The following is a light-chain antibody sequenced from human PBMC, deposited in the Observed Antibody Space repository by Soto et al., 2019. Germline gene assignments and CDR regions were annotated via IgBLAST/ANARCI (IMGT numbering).Light chain of an antibody. J-gene: IGLJ3*02. Sequence: QSALTQPASVSGSPGQSITISCTGTISDVGLYNLVSWYQQLPGKAPKLIIYEVNERPSGISDRFSGSKSGNTASLTISGLQDEDEADYYCCSYVGSSILMFGGGTKVTVL. V-gene: IGLV2-23*02. CDR2: EVN. CDR3: CSYVGSSILM. CDR1: ISDVGLYNL.